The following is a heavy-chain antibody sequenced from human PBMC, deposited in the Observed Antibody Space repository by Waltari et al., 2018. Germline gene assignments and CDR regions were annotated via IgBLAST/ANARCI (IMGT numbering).Heavy chain of an antibody. CDR3: ARDTGIAAAGTYYFDY. J-gene: IGHJ4*02. CDR2: IYTSGST. D-gene: IGHD6-13*01. V-gene: IGHV4-4*07. Sequence: QVQLQASGPGLVKPSETLSLTCTVSGCSLSSYYWTWIPPPAGKGLEWIGRIYTSGSTNYNPSLKSRVTMSVDTSKNQFSLKLSSVTAADTAVYYCARDTGIAAAGTYYFDYWGQGTLVTVSS. CDR1: GCSLSSYY.